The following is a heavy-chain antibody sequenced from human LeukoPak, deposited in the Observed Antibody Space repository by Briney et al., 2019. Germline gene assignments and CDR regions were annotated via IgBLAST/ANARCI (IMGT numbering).Heavy chain of an antibody. CDR1: GYSFTSYW. CDR3: ARGEEGATIFGVVIISGGGNWFDP. D-gene: IGHD3-3*01. Sequence: GESLKISXKGSGYSFTSYWIGWVRQMPGKGLEWMGIIYPGDSDTRYSPSFQGQVTISADKSISTAYLQWSSLKASDTAMYYCARGEEGATIFGVVIISGGGNWFDPWGRGTLVTVSS. CDR2: IYPGDSDT. V-gene: IGHV5-51*03. J-gene: IGHJ5*02.